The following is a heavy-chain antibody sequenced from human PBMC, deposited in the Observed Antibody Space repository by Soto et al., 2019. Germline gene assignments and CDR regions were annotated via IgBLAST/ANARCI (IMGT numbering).Heavy chain of an antibody. CDR3: ARDNGYSYGYTRDH. CDR1: DAYTSSFY. Sequence: SETLSHTCIVTDAYTSSFYCISIPQHPGKGLEWIGYIYYSGSTNYNPSLKSRVTISVDTSKNQFSLKLSSVTAADTAVYYCARDNGYSYGYTRDHWGQGTLVTVS. V-gene: IGHV4-59*01. J-gene: IGHJ4*02. D-gene: IGHD5-18*01. CDR2: IYYSGST.